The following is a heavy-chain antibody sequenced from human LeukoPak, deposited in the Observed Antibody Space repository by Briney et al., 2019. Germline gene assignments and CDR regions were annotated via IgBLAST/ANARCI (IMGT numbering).Heavy chain of an antibody. CDR2: ISWNSGSI. CDR3: AKDVGPMESFSNWFDP. V-gene: IGHV3-9*01. Sequence: GGSLRLSCAASGFTFDDYAMHWVRQAPGKGLEWVSGISWNSGSIGYADSVKGRFTISRDNAKNSLYLQMNSLRAEDTALYYCAKDVGPMESFSNWFDPWGQGTLVTVSS. CDR1: GFTFDDYA. D-gene: IGHD3-10*01. J-gene: IGHJ5*02.